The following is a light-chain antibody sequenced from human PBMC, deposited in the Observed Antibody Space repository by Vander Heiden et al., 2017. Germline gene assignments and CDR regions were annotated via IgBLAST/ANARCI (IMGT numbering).Light chain of an antibody. CDR1: SGYSDYK. J-gene: IGLJ1*01. V-gene: IGLV9-49*01. CDR3: GADHGSGSNFVYV. Sequence: QTVLTQPPSASASLGASVTLTCTLSSGYSDYKVDWYQQRPGKGPRFVMRVGTGGIVGSKGDGIPDRFSVLASGLNRYLTIKNIQEEDESDYHCGADHGSGSNFVYVFGTGTKVT. CDR2: VGTGGIVG.